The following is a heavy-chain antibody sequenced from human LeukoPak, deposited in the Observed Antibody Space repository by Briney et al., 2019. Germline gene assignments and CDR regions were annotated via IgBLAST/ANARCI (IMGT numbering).Heavy chain of an antibody. D-gene: IGHD5-24*01. V-gene: IGHV3-48*02. Sequence: GGSLRLSCAASGFTFSSYSMNWVRQAPGKGLEWVSYIDGSSRSIYYADSVKGRFTVSRDNAKNSLFLQMNSLRDEDTAVYFCARKMALWGQGTLVTVSS. CDR3: ARKMAL. CDR2: IDGSSRSI. CDR1: GFTFSSYS. J-gene: IGHJ4*02.